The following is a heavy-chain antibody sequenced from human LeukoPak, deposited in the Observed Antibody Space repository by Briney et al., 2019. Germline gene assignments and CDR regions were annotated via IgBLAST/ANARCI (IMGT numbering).Heavy chain of an antibody. CDR2: ISYDGSNK. CDR3: ARPENRVYYYYGMDV. V-gene: IGHV3-30-3*01. Sequence: GRSLRLSCAASRFTFSSYAMHWVRQAPGKGLEWVAVISYDGSNKYYADSVKGRFTISRDNSKNTLYPQMNSLRAEDTAVYYCARPENRVYYYYGMDVWGQGTTVTVSS. J-gene: IGHJ6*02. CDR1: RFTFSSYA.